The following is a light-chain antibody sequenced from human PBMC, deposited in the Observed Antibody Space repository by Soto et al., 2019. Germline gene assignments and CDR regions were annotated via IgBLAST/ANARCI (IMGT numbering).Light chain of an antibody. V-gene: IGKV1-12*01. CDR1: QGVSGW. CDR3: QQANGFPVT. Sequence: DIQMTQSPSSVSASVGDRVTITCRASQGVSGWLAWYQQRPGKAPELLIYAVSNLQSGVPSRFSGSGSGTDFTLTISRQQPEDFPTYYCQQANGFPVTFGGGTMVEMK. J-gene: IGKJ4*01. CDR2: AVS.